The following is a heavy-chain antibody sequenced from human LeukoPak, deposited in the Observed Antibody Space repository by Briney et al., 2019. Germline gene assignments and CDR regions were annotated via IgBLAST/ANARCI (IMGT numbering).Heavy chain of an antibody. Sequence: ASVKVSCKASGGTFTNNAISWVRQAPGQGLEWMGWISPNSGGTNYAQKFQGRVTMTSDTSISTAYMELSRLRSDDTAVYYCARGKTTVYCGGDCYAFDYWGQGSLVTVSS. CDR2: ISPNSGGT. D-gene: IGHD2-21*02. CDR1: GGTFTNNA. V-gene: IGHV1-2*02. J-gene: IGHJ4*02. CDR3: ARGKTTVYCGGDCYAFDY.